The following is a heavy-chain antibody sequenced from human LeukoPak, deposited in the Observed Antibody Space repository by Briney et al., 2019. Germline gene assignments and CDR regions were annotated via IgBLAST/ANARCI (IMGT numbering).Heavy chain of an antibody. J-gene: IGHJ6*03. CDR2: INHSGST. CDR1: GGSFSGYY. V-gene: IGHV4-34*01. Sequence: TSETLSLTCAVYGGSFSGYYWSWIRQPPGKGLEWIGEINHSGSTNYNPSLKSRVTISVDTSKNQFSLKLSSVTAADPAVYYCASIRGYSYGYRNYYYYYYMDVWGKGTTVTVSS. CDR3: ASIRGYSYGYRNYYYYYYMDV. D-gene: IGHD5-18*01.